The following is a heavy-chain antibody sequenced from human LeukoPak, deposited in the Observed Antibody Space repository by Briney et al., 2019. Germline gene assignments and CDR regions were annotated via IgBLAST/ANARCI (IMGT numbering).Heavy chain of an antibody. Sequence: PSETLSLTCAVYGGSFSGYYWSWIRQPPGKGLEWIGEINHSGSTNYNPSLKSRVTISVDTSKNQFSLKLSSVTAADTAVCYCARGRYYDFWSGYYERFDYWGQGTLVTVSS. J-gene: IGHJ4*02. CDR3: ARGRYYDFWSGYYERFDY. V-gene: IGHV4-34*01. CDR1: GGSFSGYY. CDR2: INHSGST. D-gene: IGHD3-3*01.